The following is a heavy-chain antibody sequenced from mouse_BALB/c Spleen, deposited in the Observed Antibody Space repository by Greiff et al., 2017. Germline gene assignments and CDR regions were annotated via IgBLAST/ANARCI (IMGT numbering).Heavy chain of an antibody. CDR3: ARALYDYVMDY. Sequence: EVQLVESGGGLVQPGGSRKLSCAASGFTFSSFGMHWVRQAPEKGLEWVAYISSGSSTIYYADTVKGRFTISRDNPKNPLFLQMTSLRSEDTAMSYCARALYDYVMDYWGQGTSVTVSS. J-gene: IGHJ4*01. CDR2: ISSGSSTI. CDR1: GFTFSSFG. D-gene: IGHD2-4*01. V-gene: IGHV5-17*02.